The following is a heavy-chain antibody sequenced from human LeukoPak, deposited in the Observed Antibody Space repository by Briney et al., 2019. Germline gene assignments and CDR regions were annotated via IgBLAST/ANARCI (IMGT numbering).Heavy chain of an antibody. CDR3: AKEFYFATAV. V-gene: IGHV3-23*01. Sequence: GGSLRLSCAASGFTFSTCAMSWVRQSPGKGLEWVSTISGSGGSTYYADSVKGRFTISRDNSKNALHLQMNSLRAEDTAVYYCAKEFYFATAVWGQGTTVTVS. J-gene: IGHJ6*02. CDR1: GFTFSTCA. CDR2: ISGSGGST. D-gene: IGHD2-15*01.